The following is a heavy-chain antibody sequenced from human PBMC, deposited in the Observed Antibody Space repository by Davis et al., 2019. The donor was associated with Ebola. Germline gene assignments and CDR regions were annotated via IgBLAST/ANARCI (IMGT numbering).Heavy chain of an antibody. J-gene: IGHJ4*02. CDR1: GFNFRKYA. D-gene: IGHD6-19*01. Sequence: GESLKISCAGSGFNFRKYAMAWIRQTPGKGLEWVSVVYGSGNRPYYADSVKGRFTISRDNAKNSLFLQMNSLRDEDTAVYYCARDGYSNDWGDYWGQGTLVTVSS. V-gene: IGHV3-23*01. CDR2: VYGSGNRP. CDR3: ARDGYSNDWGDY.